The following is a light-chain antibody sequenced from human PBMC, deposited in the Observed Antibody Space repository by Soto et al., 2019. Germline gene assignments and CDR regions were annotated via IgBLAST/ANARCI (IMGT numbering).Light chain of an antibody. Sequence: DIPVTQYPSSLSASVGDRVTITCRASQGIKNYLAWYQQKPGEIPKLLIYAASTLESGIPPRFSGSGSGTDFTLTINNLQPEDVATYYCQRYYNAPLTFGGGTKVEIK. CDR2: AAS. CDR1: QGIKNY. CDR3: QRYYNAPLT. V-gene: IGKV1-27*01. J-gene: IGKJ4*01.